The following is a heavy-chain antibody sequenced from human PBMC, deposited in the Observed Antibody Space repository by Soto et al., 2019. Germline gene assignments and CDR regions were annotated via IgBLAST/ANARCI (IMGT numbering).Heavy chain of an antibody. J-gene: IGHJ4*02. CDR3: ARGAATYPYRLRYFDWLFPVDY. CDR2: INHSGST. Sequence: PSETLSLTCAVYGGSFSGYYWSWIRQPPGKGLEWIGEINHSGSTNYNPSLKSRVTISVDTSKNQFSLKLSSVTAADTAVYYCARGAATYPYRLRYFDWLFPVDYWGQGTLVTVS. CDR1: GGSFSGYY. V-gene: IGHV4-34*01. D-gene: IGHD3-9*01.